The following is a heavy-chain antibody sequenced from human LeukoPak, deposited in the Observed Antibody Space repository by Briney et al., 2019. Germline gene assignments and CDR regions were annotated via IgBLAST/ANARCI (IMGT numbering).Heavy chain of an antibody. CDR1: GFTFSDHY. J-gene: IGHJ4*02. CDR3: ARGGASLRYFDWLLSAFDY. V-gene: IGHV3-30*03. D-gene: IGHD3-9*01. CDR2: ISYDGSNK. Sequence: GGSLRLSCAASGFTFSDHYIDWVRQAPGKGLEWVAVISYDGSNKYYADSVKGRFTISRDNSKNTLYLQMNSLRAEDTAVYYCARGGASLRYFDWLLSAFDYWGQGTLVTVSS.